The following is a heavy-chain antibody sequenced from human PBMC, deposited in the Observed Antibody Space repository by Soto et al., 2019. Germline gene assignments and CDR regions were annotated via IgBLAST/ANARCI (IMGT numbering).Heavy chain of an antibody. Sequence: SETLSLTCTVSGGSISSYYWSWIRQPPGKGLEWIGYIYYSGSTNYNPSLKSRVTISVDTSKNQFSLKLSSVTAADTAVYYCASTVDTAMVFTPYYYGMDVWGQGTTVTVSS. CDR2: IYYSGST. J-gene: IGHJ6*02. D-gene: IGHD5-18*01. V-gene: IGHV4-59*01. CDR3: ASTVDTAMVFTPYYYGMDV. CDR1: GGSISSYY.